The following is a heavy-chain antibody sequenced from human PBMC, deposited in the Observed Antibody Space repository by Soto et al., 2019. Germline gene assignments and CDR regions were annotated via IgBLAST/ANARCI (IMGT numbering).Heavy chain of an antibody. Sequence: PGGSLRLSCAASGFTFSSYSMNWVRQAPGKGLEWVSYISSSSSTIYYADSVKGRFTISRDNAKNSMYLQMNSLRDEDTAVYHCARDGARELLAPYYYYYGMDVWGKATKVTVTS. V-gene: IGHV3-48*02. CDR2: ISSSSSTI. CDR3: ARDGARELLAPYYYYYGMDV. D-gene: IGHD1-26*01. CDR1: GFTFSSYS. J-gene: IGHJ6*04.